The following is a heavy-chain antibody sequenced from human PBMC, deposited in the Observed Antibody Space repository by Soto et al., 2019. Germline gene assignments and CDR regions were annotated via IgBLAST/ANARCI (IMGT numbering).Heavy chain of an antibody. V-gene: IGHV4-34*01. CDR3: ARDMVWGLGSYRIIRDAFDI. CDR1: GGSFSGYY. CDR2: INHSGST. Sequence: PSGTRSLTCAVYGGSFSGYYWSWIRQPPGEGLEWIGEINHSGSTNYNPSLKSRVTISVDTSKNQFSLKLSSVTAADTAVYYCARDMVWGLGSYRIIRDAFDIWGQGTMVTVSS. J-gene: IGHJ3*02. D-gene: IGHD1-26*01.